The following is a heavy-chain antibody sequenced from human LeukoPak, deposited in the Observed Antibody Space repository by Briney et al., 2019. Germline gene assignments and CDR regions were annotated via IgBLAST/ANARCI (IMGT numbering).Heavy chain of an antibody. CDR2: ISSDGTNK. V-gene: IGHV3-30-3*01. CDR3: ARGRPHGNDY. CDR1: GFTFRNYA. J-gene: IGHJ4*02. Sequence: GGSLRLSCAASGFTFRNYAIHWVRQAPGKGLEWVAVISSDGTNKNYADSVKGRFTISRDKAKNTVYLQVNSLRSEDTAVYYCARGRPHGNDYWGQGTLVTVSS. D-gene: IGHD4-23*01.